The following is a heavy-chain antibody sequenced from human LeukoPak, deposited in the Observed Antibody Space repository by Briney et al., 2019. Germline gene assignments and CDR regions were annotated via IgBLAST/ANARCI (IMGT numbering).Heavy chain of an antibody. J-gene: IGHJ4*02. CDR3: ARGVDYDFWSGYRYYFDY. D-gene: IGHD3-3*01. Sequence: SETLSLTCTVSGGSLSSHYWSWIRQPPGKGLEWIGYIYYSGSTNYNPSLKSRVTISVDTSKNQFSLKLSSVTAADTAVYYCARGVDYDFWSGYRYYFDYWGQGTLVTVSS. CDR2: IYYSGST. CDR1: GGSLSSHY. V-gene: IGHV4-59*11.